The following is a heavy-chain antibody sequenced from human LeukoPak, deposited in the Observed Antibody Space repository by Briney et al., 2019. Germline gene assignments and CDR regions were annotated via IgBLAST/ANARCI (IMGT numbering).Heavy chain of an antibody. CDR2: ISGSGGGT. V-gene: IGHV3-23*01. J-gene: IGHJ4*02. CDR3: VKDLGRYRNNCFDY. CDR1: GFTFSSYG. Sequence: EGSLRLSCAASGFTFSSYGMHWVRQAPEKGLEWVSTISGSGGGTYYADSVKGRFTISRDDSKNTLYLQMNSLRAEDTAVYYCVKDLGRYRNNCFDYWGQGTLVTVSS. D-gene: IGHD1-26*01.